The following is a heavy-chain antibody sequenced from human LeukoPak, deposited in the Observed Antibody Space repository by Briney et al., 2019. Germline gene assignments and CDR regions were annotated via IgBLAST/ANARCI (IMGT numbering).Heavy chain of an antibody. J-gene: IGHJ2*01. CDR1: GYTFTSYY. V-gene: IGHV1-46*01. CDR3: ARDGLMAYSSSPKGDFDL. CDR2: INPSGGST. Sequence: ASVKVSCKASGYTFTSYYMHWVRRAPGQGLEWMGIINPSGGSTSYAQKFQGRVTMTRDTSTSTVYMELSSLRSEDTAVYYCARDGLMAYSSSPKGDFDLWGRGTLVTVSS. D-gene: IGHD6-13*01.